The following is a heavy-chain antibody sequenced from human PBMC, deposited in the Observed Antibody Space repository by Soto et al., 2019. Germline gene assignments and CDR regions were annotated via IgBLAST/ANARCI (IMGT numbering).Heavy chain of an antibody. CDR2: TRNKANSYTT. CDR1: GFTFSNHY. V-gene: IGHV3-72*01. Sequence: GGSLRLSCAASGFTFSNHYMNWVRQAPGKGLEWVGRTRNKANSYTTEYAASVKGRFTISRDDSKNSLYLQMNSLKTEDTAAYYCATLNWLLYAFDIWGQGTMVTVSS. J-gene: IGHJ3*02. D-gene: IGHD1-20*01. CDR3: ATLNWLLYAFDI.